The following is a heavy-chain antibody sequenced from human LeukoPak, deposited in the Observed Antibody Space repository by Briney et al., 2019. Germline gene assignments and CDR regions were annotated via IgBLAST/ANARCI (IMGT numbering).Heavy chain of an antibody. V-gene: IGHV1-46*01. J-gene: IGHJ6*03. CDR1: GYTFTGYY. Sequence: ASVKVSCKASGYTFTGYYMHWVRQAPGQGLEWMGIINPSGGSTSYAQKFQGRVTMTRNTSISTAYMELSSLRSEDTAVYYCARGPFLYSSSWYVVGPYYYYMDVWGKGTTVTISS. CDR2: INPSGGST. D-gene: IGHD6-13*01. CDR3: ARGPFLYSSSWYVVGPYYYYMDV.